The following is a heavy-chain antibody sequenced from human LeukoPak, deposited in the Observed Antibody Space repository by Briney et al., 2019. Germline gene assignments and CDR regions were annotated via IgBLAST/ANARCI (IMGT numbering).Heavy chain of an antibody. Sequence: ASVNVSSKASVYTFTNYYMHWVRQAPGQGLEWMGIINPSGGSTSYGQKFQGRVTMTRDTSTSTVYMELSSLRSEDTAVYYCARASGLPFTMTLDYWGQGTLVTVSS. V-gene: IGHV1-46*01. CDR2: INPSGGST. D-gene: IGHD3-22*01. CDR1: VYTFTNYY. J-gene: IGHJ4*02. CDR3: ARASGLPFTMTLDY.